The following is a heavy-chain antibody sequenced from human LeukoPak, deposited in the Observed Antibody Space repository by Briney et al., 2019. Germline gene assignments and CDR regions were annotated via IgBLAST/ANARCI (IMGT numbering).Heavy chain of an antibody. Sequence: SETLSLTCTVSGGSISGYYWSWIRQPPGKGLEWIGDIYYSGSTNYNPSLKSRVTISVDTSKNQFSLKLSSVTAADTAVYYCARHSSTGIDYWGQGTLVTVSS. CDR2: IYYSGST. CDR3: ARHSSTGIDY. CDR1: GGSISGYY. J-gene: IGHJ4*02. V-gene: IGHV4-59*01. D-gene: IGHD2-2*01.